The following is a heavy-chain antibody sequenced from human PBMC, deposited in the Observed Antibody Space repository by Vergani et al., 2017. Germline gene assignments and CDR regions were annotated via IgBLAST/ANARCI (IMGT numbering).Heavy chain of an antibody. D-gene: IGHD3-9*01. Sequence: QVQVVQPGAEVKKSGASVKVSCKTSGYTFSNYYMHWVRQAPGQGLEWMGIINPSGGHTNYAQKFQGRVTMTRDTSTRTVYMELSSLRSEDTAIYYCARGDYGILTGYRYWGQGTLVTVSA. V-gene: IGHV1-46*03. CDR2: INPSGGHT. CDR3: ARGDYGILTGYRY. J-gene: IGHJ4*02. CDR1: GYTFSNYY.